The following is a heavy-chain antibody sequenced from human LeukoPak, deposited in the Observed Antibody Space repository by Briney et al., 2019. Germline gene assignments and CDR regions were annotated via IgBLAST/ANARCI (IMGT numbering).Heavy chain of an antibody. V-gene: IGHV4-34*01. CDR3: GRTPLVVVTKGAFDL. CDR1: GGSFSGYY. CDR2: INHSGST. D-gene: IGHD3-22*01. J-gene: IGHJ3*01. Sequence: SETLSLTCAVYGGSFSGYYWSWIRQPPGKGLEWIGEINHSGSTNYNPSLKSRVTISVDTSKNQFSLKLSSVTAADTAVYYCGRTPLVVVTKGAFDLWGQGTMVTVSS.